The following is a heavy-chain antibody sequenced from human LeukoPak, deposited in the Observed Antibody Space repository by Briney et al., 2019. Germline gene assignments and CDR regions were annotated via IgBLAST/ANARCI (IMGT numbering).Heavy chain of an antibody. CDR2: INHSGST. D-gene: IGHD3-22*01. J-gene: IGHJ3*02. Sequence: PSETLSLTCAVYGGSFSGCYWSWIRQPPGKGLEWIGEINHSGSTNYNPSLKSRVTMSVDTSKNQFSLKLSSVTAADTPVYYCARGYYDSSGDYAFDIWGQGTMVTVSS. CDR3: ARGYYDSSGDYAFDI. V-gene: IGHV4-34*01. CDR1: GGSFSGCY.